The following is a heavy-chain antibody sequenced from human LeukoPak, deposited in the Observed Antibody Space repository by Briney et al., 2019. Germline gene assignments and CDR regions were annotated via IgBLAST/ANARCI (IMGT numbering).Heavy chain of an antibody. CDR1: GYTFTSYY. D-gene: IGHD1-26*01. CDR2: INPSGGST. J-gene: IGHJ4*02. CDR3: ARDSNSGSYPHYFDY. V-gene: IGHV1-46*01. Sequence: ASVKVSCKASGYTFTSYYMHWVRQAPGQGLEWMGIINPSGGSTSYAQKFQGRVTMTRDTSISTAYMELSRLRSDDTAVYYCARDSNSGSYPHYFDYWGQGTLVTVSS.